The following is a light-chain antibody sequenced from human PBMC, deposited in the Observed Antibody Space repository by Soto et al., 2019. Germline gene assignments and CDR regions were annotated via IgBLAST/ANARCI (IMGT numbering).Light chain of an antibody. J-gene: IGLJ2*01. Sequence: QSALTQPASVSGSPGQSITFSRAGTSSDVGGYNHVSWYQQHPGKAPKLMIYDVSNRPSGVSDGFSGSKSGNTASLTISGLQAEDEADYYCSSYTSSSTLVFGGGTKLTVL. CDR2: DVS. V-gene: IGLV2-14*01. CDR3: SSYTSSSTLV. CDR1: SSDVGGYNH.